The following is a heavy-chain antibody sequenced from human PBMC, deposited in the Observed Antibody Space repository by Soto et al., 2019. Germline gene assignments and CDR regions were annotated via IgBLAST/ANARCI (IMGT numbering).Heavy chain of an antibody. CDR2: INPATGAA. J-gene: IGHJ3*02. CDR3: ARGGGVGVAGSAAFDM. D-gene: IGHD3-3*01. Sequence: QLHLVQSGAVVKKPGASVTVSCSASGYPVTAYYMRWVRQAPGRGLEWMGGINPATGAAKYTQTFQGRVTMTRATSTSTVFMELSGLTSEDTAVFYCARGGGVGVAGSAAFDMWGQGTLVTVSS. CDR1: GYPVTAYY. V-gene: IGHV1-2*02.